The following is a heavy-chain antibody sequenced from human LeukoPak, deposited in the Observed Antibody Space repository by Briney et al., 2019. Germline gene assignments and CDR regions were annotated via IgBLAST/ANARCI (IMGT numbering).Heavy chain of an antibody. CDR1: GFTVSSNY. CDR3: ARDRIVSYYDILTGYVDAFDI. CDR2: IYSGGST. D-gene: IGHD3-9*01. Sequence: GGSLRLSCAASGFTVSSNYMSWVRQAPGKGLEWVSVIYSGGSTYYADSVKGRFTISRDNAKNSLYLQMNSLRAEDTAVYYCARDRIVSYYDILTGYVDAFDIWGQGTMVTVSS. J-gene: IGHJ3*02. V-gene: IGHV3-66*01.